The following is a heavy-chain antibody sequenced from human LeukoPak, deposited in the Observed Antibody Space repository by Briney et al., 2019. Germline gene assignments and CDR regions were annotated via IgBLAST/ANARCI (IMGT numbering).Heavy chain of an antibody. J-gene: IGHJ6*03. CDR1: GFTFNNYN. CDR2: ITSSGTYI. CDR3: AKGSKEVLSTRDHHMDV. V-gene: IGHV3-21*01. Sequence: GGSLRLSCAASGFTFNNYNMNWVRQAPGKALEWVSSITSSGTYIFYADPVKGRFTISRDNSKNTLFLQMNSLRAEDTAVYYCAKGSKEVLSTRDHHMDVWGKGTTVTISS. D-gene: IGHD2/OR15-2a*01.